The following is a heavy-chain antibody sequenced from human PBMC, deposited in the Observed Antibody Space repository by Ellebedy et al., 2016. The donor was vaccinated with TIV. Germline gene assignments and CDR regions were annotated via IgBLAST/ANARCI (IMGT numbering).Heavy chain of an antibody. CDR3: ARDSGGPRGASPNYFDN. Sequence: GESLKISCAASGFIFSSYEMTWVRQAPRKGLEWVSYISTSGSTIHYADPVKGRFTIFRDNAKNSLYLQMNSLRAEDTAVYYCARDSGGPRGASPNYFDNWGQGTLVTVSS. CDR1: GFIFSSYE. D-gene: IGHD2-2*01. CDR2: ISTSGSTI. J-gene: IGHJ4*02. V-gene: IGHV3-48*03.